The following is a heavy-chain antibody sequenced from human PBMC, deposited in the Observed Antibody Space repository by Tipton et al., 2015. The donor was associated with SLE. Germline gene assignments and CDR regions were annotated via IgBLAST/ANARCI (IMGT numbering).Heavy chain of an antibody. CDR2: IYDSKST. D-gene: IGHD7-27*01. V-gene: IGHV4-31*03. CDR3: VRRAVGTGDHYYFDY. CDR1: GGSITTVGYY. J-gene: IGHJ4*02. Sequence: TLSLTCTVSGGSITTVGYYWSWNRQHPGKGLEWIGYIYDSKSTYYNPSLKSRLTMSADTSKNQISLKLSSVSAADTAVYYCVRRAVGTGDHYYFDYWGQGTLATVSS.